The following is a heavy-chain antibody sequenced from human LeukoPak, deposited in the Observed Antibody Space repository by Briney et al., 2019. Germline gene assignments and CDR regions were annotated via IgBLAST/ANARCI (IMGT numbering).Heavy chain of an antibody. CDR3: AKDIAMIVGGDIDY. CDR1: GFTFDDYA. CDR2: ISWNRGSI. Sequence: GGSLRLSCAASGFTFDDYAVHWVRPAPGKGLEWVSGISWNRGSIGYADSVKGRFTISRDNAKNSLYLQMNSLRAEDTALYYCAKDIAMIVGGDIDYWGQGTLVTVSS. D-gene: IGHD3-22*01. V-gene: IGHV3-9*01. J-gene: IGHJ4*02.